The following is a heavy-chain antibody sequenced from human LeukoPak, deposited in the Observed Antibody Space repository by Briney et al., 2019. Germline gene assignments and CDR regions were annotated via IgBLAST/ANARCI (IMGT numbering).Heavy chain of an antibody. J-gene: IGHJ4*02. CDR2: IHPGDSDI. V-gene: IGHV5-51*01. D-gene: IGHD3-22*01. Sequence: GESLQISCKGSGYTFINPWIAWVRQMPGKGLEWRGIIHPGDSDIRYSPSFQGQVTMSADKSISTAYLQWSSLKASDTAMYYCTRHPYDSHFFDYWGQGTLVTVSS. CDR3: TRHPYDSHFFDY. CDR1: GYTFINPW.